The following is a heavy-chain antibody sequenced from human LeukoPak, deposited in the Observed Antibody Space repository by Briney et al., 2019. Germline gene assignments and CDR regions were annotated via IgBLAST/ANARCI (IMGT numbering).Heavy chain of an antibody. CDR3: ATDGAGFDT. J-gene: IGHJ5*02. Sequence: PGGLLRLSCAAAGFTLSDYFMRSIRQAPGEGLKWLSYICIGGTNTHYGDSVKGRFTVSRDNAKKSLYLQMNSLRAEDTAVYYCATDGAGFDTWGQGVMVTVSS. CDR1: GFTLSDYF. V-gene: IGHV3-11*01. CDR2: ICIGGTNT.